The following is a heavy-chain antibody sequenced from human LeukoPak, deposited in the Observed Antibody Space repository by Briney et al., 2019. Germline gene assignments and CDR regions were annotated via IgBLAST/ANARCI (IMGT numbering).Heavy chain of an antibody. V-gene: IGHV3-74*01. D-gene: IGHD1-26*01. CDR3: ARVIVGATGSDY. CDR1: GFSLSNYW. J-gene: IGHJ4*02. Sequence: PGGSLRLSCVASGFSLSNYWMHWVRQPPGKGLMWVSRINTDGDNIQYADSVKGRFIIPRDNAKNTLYLQLNSLRAEDTAVYYCARVIVGATGSDYWGQGTLVTVSS. CDR2: INTDGDNI.